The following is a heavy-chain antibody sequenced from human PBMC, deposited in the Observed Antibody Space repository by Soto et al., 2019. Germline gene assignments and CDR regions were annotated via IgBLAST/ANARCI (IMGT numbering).Heavy chain of an antibody. CDR1: GFTLSSYM. V-gene: IGHV3-21*05. CDR3: ARAPHYYDSSGHFKLESHLDY. D-gene: IGHD3-22*01. Sequence: GGSLRLSCAASGFTLSSYMMNWVRQAPGQGLEWISYISNSGSSIYYADSVKGRFTISRDNAKNSLYLQMNSLRAEDTAVYYCARAPHYYDSSGHFKLESHLDYWGQGTLVTVSS. J-gene: IGHJ4*02. CDR2: ISNSGSSI.